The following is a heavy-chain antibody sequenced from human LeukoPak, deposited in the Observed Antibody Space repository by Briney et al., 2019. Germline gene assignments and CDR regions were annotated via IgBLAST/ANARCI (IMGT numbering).Heavy chain of an antibody. CDR2: TYYRSKWYN. V-gene: IGHV6-1*01. Sequence: SQTPSLTCAISGDSVSSNNAAWNWIRQSPSRGLEWLGRTYYRSKWYNDYAVSVKSRITINPDTSKNQFSLQLNSVTPEDTAVYYCARVSIAVAGEGYNWFDPWGQGTLVTVSS. D-gene: IGHD6-19*01. CDR3: ARVSIAVAGEGYNWFDP. CDR1: GDSVSSNNAA. J-gene: IGHJ5*02.